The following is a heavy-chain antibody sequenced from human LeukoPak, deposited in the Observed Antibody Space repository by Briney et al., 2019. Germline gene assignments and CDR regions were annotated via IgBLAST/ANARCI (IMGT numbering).Heavy chain of an antibody. V-gene: IGHV4-30-2*06. D-gene: IGHD4-11*01. Sequence: PSETLSLTCTVSAGSITTDGYYWSWIRQSPGKGLEWIGFIYHSGTTYYNPSLKSRVTISVDRSKNQFSLKLNSVTAADTAVFYCARGIDYTNYSDSWGQGTLVTVSS. CDR3: ARGIDYTNYSDS. CDR1: AGSITTDGYY. J-gene: IGHJ4*02. CDR2: IYHSGTT.